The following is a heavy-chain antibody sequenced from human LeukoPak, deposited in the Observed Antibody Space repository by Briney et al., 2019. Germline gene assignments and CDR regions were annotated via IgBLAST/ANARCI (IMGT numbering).Heavy chain of an antibody. CDR1: GFTFSSCA. J-gene: IGHJ4*02. CDR3: ANHDYGDFLDY. D-gene: IGHD4-17*01. V-gene: IGHV3-23*01. Sequence: PGGSLRLSCAASGFTFSSCAMSWVRQAPGKGLEWVSAITGSVVSTYYADSVKGRFTISRDNSKNTLYLQMNSLRAEDTAVYYCANHDYGDFLDYWGQGTLVTVSS. CDR2: ITGSVVST.